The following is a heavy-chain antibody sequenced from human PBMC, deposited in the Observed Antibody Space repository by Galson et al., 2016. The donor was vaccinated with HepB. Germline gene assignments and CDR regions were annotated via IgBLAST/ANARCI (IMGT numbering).Heavy chain of an antibody. CDR3: ARVRDGGYSSGWYPPWYFDV. D-gene: IGHD6-19*01. J-gene: IGHJ2*01. Sequence: SVKVSCKASGYTFTHFPITWVRQAPGQGLEWMGWVNPFNGDTNYAQKLQGRVTMTTDASTSTAYMELRSLGSDDTAIYYCARVRDGGYSSGWYPPWYFDVWGRGTLVTVSS. CDR1: GYTFTHFP. CDR2: VNPFNGDT. V-gene: IGHV1-18*04.